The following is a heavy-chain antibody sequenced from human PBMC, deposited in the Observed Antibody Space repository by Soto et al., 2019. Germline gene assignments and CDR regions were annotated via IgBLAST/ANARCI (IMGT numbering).Heavy chain of an antibody. Sequence: QITLKESGPTLVKPTQTLTLTCTFSGFSLSTSGVGVGWIRQPPGKALEWLALIYWDDDKRYSPSLKSRLTINKDTSKNQVVLTMTNMDPVDTATYYCAHSWIQLWHNWFDPWGQGTLVTVSS. D-gene: IGHD5-18*01. CDR1: GFSLSTSGVG. J-gene: IGHJ5*02. CDR2: IYWDDDK. V-gene: IGHV2-5*02. CDR3: AHSWIQLWHNWFDP.